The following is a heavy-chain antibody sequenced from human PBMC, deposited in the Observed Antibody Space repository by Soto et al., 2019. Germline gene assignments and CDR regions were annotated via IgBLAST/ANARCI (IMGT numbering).Heavy chain of an antibody. Sequence: PSETLSLTCTVSGGSISSSSYYWGWIRQPPGKGLEWIGSIYYSGSTYYNQSLKSRVTISVDTSKNQFSLKLSSVTAADTAVYYCASNWLAGYYYYGMDVWGQGTTVTVSS. D-gene: IGHD3-22*01. CDR1: GGSISSSSYY. CDR3: ASNWLAGYYYYGMDV. J-gene: IGHJ6*02. V-gene: IGHV4-39*01. CDR2: IYYSGST.